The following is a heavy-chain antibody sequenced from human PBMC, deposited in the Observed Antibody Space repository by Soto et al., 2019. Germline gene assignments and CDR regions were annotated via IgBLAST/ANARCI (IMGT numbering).Heavy chain of an antibody. CDR2: ISSSGSTI. V-gene: IGHV3-11*01. D-gene: IGHD2-21*02. CDR3: ARAMVVTAIYYYYYGMDV. Sequence: GGSLRLSCAASGFTFSDYYMSWIRQAPGKGLEWVSYISSSGSTIYYADSVKGRFTISRDNAKNSLYLQMNSLRAEDTAVYYCARAMVVTAIYYYYYGMDVWGQGTTVTVSS. J-gene: IGHJ6*02. CDR1: GFTFSDYY.